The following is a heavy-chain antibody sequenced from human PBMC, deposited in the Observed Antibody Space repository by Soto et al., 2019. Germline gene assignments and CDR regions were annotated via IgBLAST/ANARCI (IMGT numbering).Heavy chain of an antibody. CDR3: ASDPTKGGGSAGFDY. D-gene: IGHD1-26*01. J-gene: IGHJ4*02. V-gene: IGHV1-2*02. CDR1: GYTFTVYY. CDR2: INPKSGGT. Sequence: ASVKVSCKASGYTFTVYYMHWVRQAPGQGLEWMGWINPKSGGTMYPQKFQGRVTMTWDTSISTAYMALTRLRSDDTAVYYCASDPTKGGGSAGFDYWGQRTLVTVSS.